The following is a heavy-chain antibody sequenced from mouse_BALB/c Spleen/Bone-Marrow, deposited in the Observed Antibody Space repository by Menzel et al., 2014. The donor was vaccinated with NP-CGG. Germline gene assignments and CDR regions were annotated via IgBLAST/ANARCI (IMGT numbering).Heavy chain of an antibody. CDR3: ASVYDYGRGYAMDY. Sequence: VQLQQPGAELVRPGSSVKISCKASGYAFSNNGMNWVKQRPGQGLEWIGQIYPGDGETNYNGEFEGRVTLTADKSSSTAYMQVSSLTSEDSAVYFCASVYDYGRGYAMDYWGQGTSVTVSS. V-gene: IGHV1-80*01. D-gene: IGHD2-4*01. CDR1: GYAFSNNG. CDR2: IYPGDGET. J-gene: IGHJ4*01.